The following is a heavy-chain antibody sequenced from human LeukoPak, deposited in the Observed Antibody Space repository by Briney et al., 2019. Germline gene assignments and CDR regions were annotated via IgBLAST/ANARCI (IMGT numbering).Heavy chain of an antibody. CDR3: ARGKMVGATAWGGLDY. CDR1: GFTFDDHD. Sequence: GGSLRLSCVASGFTFDDHDMSWVRQAPGKGLEWVSNINWNGGSTGYIDSVKGRFTISGDNAKNSLYLQMNSLRAEDTALYYCARGKMVGATAWGGLDYWGQGTLVTVSS. D-gene: IGHD1-26*01. CDR2: INWNGGST. J-gene: IGHJ4*02. V-gene: IGHV3-20*04.